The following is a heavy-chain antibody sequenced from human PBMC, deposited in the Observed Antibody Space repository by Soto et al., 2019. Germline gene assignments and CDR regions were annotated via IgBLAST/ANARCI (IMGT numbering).Heavy chain of an antibody. V-gene: IGHV1-18*01. D-gene: IGHD3-10*01. CDR1: GYTFTSHG. J-gene: IGHJ6*02. CDR2: ISAYNGNT. Sequence: ASVKVSCTASGYTFTSHGISWVRQAPGQGLEWMGWISAYNGNTNSAQKLQGRVTMTTDTSTSTAYMELRSLRSDDTAVYYCARGGPMVRGVITPISTYYYYYGVDVWGQGTTVTVSS. CDR3: ARGGPMVRGVITPISTYYYYYGVDV.